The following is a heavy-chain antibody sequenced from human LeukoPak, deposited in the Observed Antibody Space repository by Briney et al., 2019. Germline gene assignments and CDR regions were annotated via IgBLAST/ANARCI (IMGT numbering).Heavy chain of an antibody. CDR2: IRSKGYGGTT. CDR3: TRDVRHSYGPPSDY. J-gene: IGHJ4*02. CDR1: GFTFGDYA. D-gene: IGHD5-18*01. Sequence: GGSLRLSSTGSGFTFGDYAMSWVRQAPGKGLEWVGFIRSKGYGGTTEYAASVKGRFTISRDDFKSVAYLQMNSLITEDTAVYYCTRDVRHSYGPPSDYWGQGTLVIVSS. V-gene: IGHV3-49*04.